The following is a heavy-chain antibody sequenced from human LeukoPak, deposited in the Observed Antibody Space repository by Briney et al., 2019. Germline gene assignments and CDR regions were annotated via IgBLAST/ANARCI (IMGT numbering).Heavy chain of an antibody. Sequence: SETLSLTCTVSGGSISSYYWSWIRQPPGKGLEWIGSIHYSGSTYYNPSLKSRVFISVDTSKNQFSLKLSSMTAADTAVFYCARHPVDKAESSMDVWGKGTTVTISS. CDR3: ARHPVDKAESSMDV. V-gene: IGHV4-59*05. CDR2: IHYSGST. D-gene: IGHD2-15*01. J-gene: IGHJ6*03. CDR1: GGSISSYY.